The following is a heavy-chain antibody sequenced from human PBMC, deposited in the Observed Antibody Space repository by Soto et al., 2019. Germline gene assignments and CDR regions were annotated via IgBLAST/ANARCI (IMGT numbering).Heavy chain of an antibody. CDR1: GYTFTSFS. D-gene: IGHD3-22*01. CDR2: IDTYTENT. CDR3: ARICSFSAINGYYPACDM. Sequence: QVQLVQSGGEVKKPGASVKVSCKGSGYTFTSFSLSWVRQAPGQGLEWMGRIDTYTENTNYAQKFQDRVTMTTDTSTSTAYMDRRSLRSAYTDVYYCARICSFSAINGYYPACDMWGQGTMVTVSA. V-gene: IGHV1-18*01. J-gene: IGHJ3*02.